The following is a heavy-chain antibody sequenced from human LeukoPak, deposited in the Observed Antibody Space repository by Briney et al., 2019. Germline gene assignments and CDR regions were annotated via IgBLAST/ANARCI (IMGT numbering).Heavy chain of an antibody. D-gene: IGHD3-3*01. V-gene: IGHV1-69*05. CDR3: ATVEWDTPHAYFDY. Sequence: GSSVKVSCKASGGTFSSYAISWVRQAPGQGLEWMGGIIPIFVTANYAQKFQGRVTFTTDESTRTAYMELSSLRSEDTAVYYCATVEWDTPHAYFDYWGQGTLVTVSS. CDR2: IIPIFVTA. CDR1: GGTFSSYA. J-gene: IGHJ4*02.